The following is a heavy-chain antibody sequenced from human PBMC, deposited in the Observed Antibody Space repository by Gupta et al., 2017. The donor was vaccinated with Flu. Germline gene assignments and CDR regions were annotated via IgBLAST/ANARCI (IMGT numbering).Heavy chain of an antibody. CDR1: GYTFTSYD. V-gene: IGHV1-8*01. CDR2: MNPNSGNT. J-gene: IGHJ6*02. D-gene: IGHD2-2*02. CDR3: ARARALVYGYYGMDV. Sequence: QVQLVQSGAEVKKPGASVKVSCKASGYTFTSYDINWVRQATGQGLEWMGWMNPNSGNTGYAQKFQGRVTMTRNTSISTAYMELSSLRSEDTAVYDCARARALVYGYYGMDVWGQGTTVTVAS.